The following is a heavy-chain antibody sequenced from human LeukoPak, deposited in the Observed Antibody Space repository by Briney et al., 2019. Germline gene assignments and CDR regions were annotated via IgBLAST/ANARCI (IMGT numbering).Heavy chain of an antibody. V-gene: IGHV3-23*01. CDR2: ISGSGGST. CDR1: GFTFSNFW. Sequence: GGSLRLSCAASGFTFSNFWMHWVRQAPGKGLEWVSAISGSGGSTYYADSVKGRFTISRDNSKNTLYLQMNSLRAEDTAVYYCARVRSVPDYWGQGTLVTVSS. D-gene: IGHD3-10*01. J-gene: IGHJ4*02. CDR3: ARVRSVPDY.